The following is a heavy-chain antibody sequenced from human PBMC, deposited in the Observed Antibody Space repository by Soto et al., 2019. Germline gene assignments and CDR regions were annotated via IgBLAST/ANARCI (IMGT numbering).Heavy chain of an antibody. CDR3: ARHYSSGWKDY. J-gene: IGHJ4*02. CDR2: IYYSGST. CDR1: GGSISSSSYY. V-gene: IGHV4-39*01. Sequence: QLQLQESGPGLVKPSETLSLTCTVSGGSISSSSYYWGWIRQPPGKGLEWIGSIYYSGSTYYNPSLKSRVAISVDTSKNQFSLKLSSVTAADTGVYYCARHYSSGWKDYWGQGTLVTVSS. D-gene: IGHD6-19*01.